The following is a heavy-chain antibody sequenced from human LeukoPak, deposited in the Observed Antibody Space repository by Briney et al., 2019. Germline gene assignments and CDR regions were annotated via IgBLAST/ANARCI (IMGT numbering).Heavy chain of an antibody. V-gene: IGHV4-59*08. CDR3: ARLVWDPDALDI. Sequence: PSETLSLTCTVSGGSISSYYWSWIRQPPGKGLEWIGYIYYSGSTNYNPSLKSRVTISVDTSKNQFSLKLSSVTAADTAVYYCARLVWDPDALDIWGQGTMVTVSS. CDR1: GGSISSYY. J-gene: IGHJ3*02. CDR2: IYYSGST. D-gene: IGHD1-26*01.